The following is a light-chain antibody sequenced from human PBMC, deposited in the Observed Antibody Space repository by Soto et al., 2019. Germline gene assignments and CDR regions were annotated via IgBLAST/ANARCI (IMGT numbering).Light chain of an antibody. J-gene: IGKJ5*01. CDR2: GAS. CDR3: QQYNNWPPIT. V-gene: IGKV1-5*03. Sequence: DIQMTQSPSSLSASVGDRVTITCRASESISTWLAWYQQKPGKAPKLLIYGASSLESGVPPRFSGDGSGTEFTLTISSLQSEDFAVYYCQQYNNWPPITFGQGTRLEIK. CDR1: ESISTW.